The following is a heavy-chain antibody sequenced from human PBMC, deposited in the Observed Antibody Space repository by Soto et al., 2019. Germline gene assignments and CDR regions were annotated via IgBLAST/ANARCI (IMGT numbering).Heavy chain of an antibody. CDR3: ARHSSSWWNTYYYYGMDV. J-gene: IGHJ6*02. V-gene: IGHV4-39*01. Sequence: SETLSLTCTVSGGSISSSSYYWGWIRQPPGKGLEWIGSIYYSGSTYYNPSLKSRVTISVDTSKNQFSLKLSSVTAADTAVYYCARHSSSWWNTYYYYGMDVWGQGTTVT. D-gene: IGHD6-13*01. CDR2: IYYSGST. CDR1: GGSISSSSYY.